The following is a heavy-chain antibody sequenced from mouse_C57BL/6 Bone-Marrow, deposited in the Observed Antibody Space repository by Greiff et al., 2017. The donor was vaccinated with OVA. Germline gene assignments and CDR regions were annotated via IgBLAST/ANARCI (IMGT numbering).Heavy chain of an antibody. CDR3: VRKGYSNHWYFDV. Sequence: VQLQESGPELVKPGASVKISCKASGYAFSSSWMNWVKQRPGKGLEWIGRIYPGDGDTNYNGKFKGKATLTADKFSSTAYMQLSSLTSEDSAVYFCVRKGYSNHWYFDVWGTGTTVTVSS. CDR1: GYAFSSSW. J-gene: IGHJ1*03. CDR2: IYPGDGDT. D-gene: IGHD2-5*01. V-gene: IGHV1-82*01.